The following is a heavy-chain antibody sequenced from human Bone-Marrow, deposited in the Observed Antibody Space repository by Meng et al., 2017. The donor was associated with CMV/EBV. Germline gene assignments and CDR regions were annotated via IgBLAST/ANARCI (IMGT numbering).Heavy chain of an antibody. CDR3: ARGSGGMGYCSSTSCYPH. V-gene: IGHV1-2*02. D-gene: IGHD2-2*01. Sequence: ASVKVSCKASGYTFFSYCIHWVRQAPGQGLEWMGWINPNSGGTNYAQKFQGRVTMTRATSISTAYMELSRLRSDDTAVYYCARGSGGMGYCSSTSCYPHWGQGTLVTVSS. CDR2: INPNSGGT. J-gene: IGHJ1*01. CDR1: GYTFFSYC.